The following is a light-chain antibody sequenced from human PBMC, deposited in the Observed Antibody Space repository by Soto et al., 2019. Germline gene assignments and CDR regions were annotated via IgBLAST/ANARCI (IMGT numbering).Light chain of an antibody. CDR2: DAS. J-gene: IGKJ4*01. CDR3: QQRSNWPPT. Sequence: EVVMTQSPATLSLSPGERATLSCRASQSVSSLLAWYRQKPGQAPRLLIYDASNRATGIPARFSGSGSGTDFTLTISSLEPEDFAVYYCQQRSNWPPTFGGGTKVDI. V-gene: IGKV3-11*01. CDR1: QSVSSL.